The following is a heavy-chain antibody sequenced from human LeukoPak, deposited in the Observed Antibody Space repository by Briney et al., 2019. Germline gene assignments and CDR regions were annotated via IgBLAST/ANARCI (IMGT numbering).Heavy chain of an antibody. Sequence: PGGSLRLSCTASGFTLNNDAMSWVRQAPGKGLEWVSAISGGDTYYAGSVKGRFTISRDNSKNTLYLQMNSLRVEDTAVYYCARGVDYYGSGSGNWFDPWGQGTLVTVSS. V-gene: IGHV3-23*01. J-gene: IGHJ5*02. CDR2: ISGGDT. D-gene: IGHD3-10*01. CDR3: ARGVDYYGSGSGNWFDP. CDR1: GFTLNNDA.